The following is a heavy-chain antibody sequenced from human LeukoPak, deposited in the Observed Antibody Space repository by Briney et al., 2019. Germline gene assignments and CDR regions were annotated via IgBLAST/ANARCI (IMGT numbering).Heavy chain of an antibody. CDR2: ISGSGGST. CDR3: ARDSAPYYYDSSGYHNPSDY. V-gene: IGHV3-23*01. Sequence: GSLRLSCAASGFTFSSYAMSWVRQAPGKGLEWVSAISGSGGSTYYADSVKGRFTISRDNSKNTLYLQMNSLRAEDTAVYYCARDSAPYYYDSSGYHNPSDYWGQGTLVTVSS. D-gene: IGHD3-22*01. CDR1: GFTFSSYA. J-gene: IGHJ4*02.